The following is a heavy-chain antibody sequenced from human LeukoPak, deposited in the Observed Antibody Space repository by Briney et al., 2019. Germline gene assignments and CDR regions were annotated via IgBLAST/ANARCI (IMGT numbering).Heavy chain of an antibody. Sequence: GGSLRLSCAASGFTFSSYSMNWVRQAPGKGLEWVSYISSSSSTIYYADSVKGRFTISRDNAKNSLYLQMNSLRAEDTAVYYCARDLRGYSDYDYWSPRYGMDVWGQGTTVTVSS. V-gene: IGHV3-48*04. J-gene: IGHJ6*02. D-gene: IGHD5-12*01. CDR3: ARDLRGYSDYDYWSPRYGMDV. CDR1: GFTFSSYS. CDR2: ISSSSSTI.